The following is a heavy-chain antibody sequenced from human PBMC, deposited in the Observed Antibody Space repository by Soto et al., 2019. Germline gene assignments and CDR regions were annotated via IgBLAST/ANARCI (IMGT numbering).Heavy chain of an antibody. CDR2: ISYDGSNQ. V-gene: IGHV3-30*18. D-gene: IGHD3-3*01. CDR3: AKLASTKPTGRHDFWSGYDYYYYYGMDV. J-gene: IGHJ6*02. Sequence: SLRLSCADSGFTFNIYGMHWFRQAPDNGLEWVALISYDGSNQYYADSVKGRFTISRDNSKNTLYLQMNSLRAEDTAVYYCAKLASTKPTGRHDFWSGYDYYYYYGMDVWGQGTTVTVSS. CDR1: GFTFNIYG.